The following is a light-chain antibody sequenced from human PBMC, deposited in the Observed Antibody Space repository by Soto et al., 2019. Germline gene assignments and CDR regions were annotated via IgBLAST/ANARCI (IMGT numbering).Light chain of an antibody. CDR1: QSVNNN. J-gene: IGKJ1*01. Sequence: ETLMTQSPATLSVSPGERATLSCRASQSVNNNLAWYQQKLGQAPRVLIYGASTRATGIPARFTGSGSGTEFILPIPSLQSEDSEFYYGQEYNTGPWTFGQGPRWNSN. CDR3: QEYNTGPWT. CDR2: GAS. V-gene: IGKV3-15*01.